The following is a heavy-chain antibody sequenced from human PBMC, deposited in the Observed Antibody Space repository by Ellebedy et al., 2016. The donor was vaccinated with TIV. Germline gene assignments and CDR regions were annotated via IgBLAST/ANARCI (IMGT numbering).Heavy chain of an antibody. CDR1: GFTFSNAW. CDR2: IKSKTDGGTT. V-gene: IGHV3-15*01. J-gene: IGHJ3*02. Sequence: GESLKISXAASGFTFSNAWMSWVRQAPGKGLEWVGRIKSKTDGGTTDYAAPVKGRFTISRDDSKNTLYLQMNSLKTEDTAVYYCTASVGDSSGYYSHAFDIWGQGTMVTVSS. CDR3: TASVGDSSGYYSHAFDI. D-gene: IGHD3-22*01.